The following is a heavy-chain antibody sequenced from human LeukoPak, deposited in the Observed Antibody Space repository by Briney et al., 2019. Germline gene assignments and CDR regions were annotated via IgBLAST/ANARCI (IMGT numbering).Heavy chain of an antibody. CDR3: ARGSDFYYGSGSYPTFGNYGMDV. CDR1: GGSFSGYY. D-gene: IGHD3-10*01. CDR2: IDHSGST. J-gene: IGHJ6*02. V-gene: IGHV4-34*01. Sequence: SETLSLTCAVYGGSFSGYYWSWIRQPPGKGLEWIGEIDHSGSTNYNPSLKSRVTISVDTSMHQFSLKLNSVTAADTAVYYCARGSDFYYGSGSYPTFGNYGMDVWGQGTTVTVSS.